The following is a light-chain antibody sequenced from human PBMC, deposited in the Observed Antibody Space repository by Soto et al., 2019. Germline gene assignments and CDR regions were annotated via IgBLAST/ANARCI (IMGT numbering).Light chain of an antibody. CDR2: DAS. CDR1: QSLSSGY. CDR3: QQYGSSPT. V-gene: IGKV3-20*01. J-gene: IGKJ1*01. Sequence: EIVLTQSPGSLSLSPGERVTLSCRASQSLSSGYLAWYQQKFGQAPRLLIYDASRRATGIPERFSGSGSGTDFTLTINRLEPEDFAVYYCQQYGSSPTFGLGTTVDIK.